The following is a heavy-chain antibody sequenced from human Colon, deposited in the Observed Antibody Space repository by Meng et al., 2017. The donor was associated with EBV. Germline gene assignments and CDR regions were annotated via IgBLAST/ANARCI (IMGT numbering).Heavy chain of an antibody. CDR2: IYHNGQT. V-gene: IGHV4-4*02. J-gene: IGHJ5*02. CDR1: GTSISTSNW. D-gene: IGHD2-8*02. CDR3: ARDGGVTHIP. Sequence: QVLLQESGAGLGTPSGTLSLTCAVFGTSISTSNWWSWIRQSPGEGLEWIGAIYHNGQTNYNPSLKSRVSMSVDESKNEFSLNLKSVTAADTAVYYCARDGGVTHIPWGQGVLVTVSS.